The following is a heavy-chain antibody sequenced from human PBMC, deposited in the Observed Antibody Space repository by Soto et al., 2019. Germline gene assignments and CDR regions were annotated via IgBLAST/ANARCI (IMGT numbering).Heavy chain of an antibody. Sequence: EVQLLESGGGLVQPGGSLRLSCAASGFTFSSYAMSWVRQAPGKGLEWVSAISGSGGSTYYADSVKGRFTISRDNSKNTLYLQMNSLRAEDTAVYYCAKDRVQLWSYYYYGMDVWGRGTTVTVSS. V-gene: IGHV3-23*01. CDR1: GFTFSSYA. J-gene: IGHJ6*02. CDR3: AKDRVQLWSYYYYGMDV. D-gene: IGHD5-18*01. CDR2: ISGSGGST.